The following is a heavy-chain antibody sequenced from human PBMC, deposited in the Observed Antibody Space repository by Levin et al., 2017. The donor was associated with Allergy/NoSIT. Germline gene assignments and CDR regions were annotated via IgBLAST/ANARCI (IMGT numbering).Heavy chain of an antibody. Sequence: PSETLSLTCAGSGFTFSSNWMSWVRQAPGKGLEWVANIEKDGSKIDYVDSVKGRFTISRDNAKNALYLQMNSLSADDTAVYYCARDAGYNYVDWGQGTLVTVSS. CDR3: ARDAGYNYVD. J-gene: IGHJ4*02. V-gene: IGHV3-7*01. CDR1: GFTFSSNW. CDR2: IEKDGSKI. D-gene: IGHD5-18*01.